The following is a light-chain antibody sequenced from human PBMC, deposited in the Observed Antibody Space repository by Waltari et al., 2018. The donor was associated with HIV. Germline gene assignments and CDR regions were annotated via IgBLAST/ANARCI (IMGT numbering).Light chain of an antibody. CDR1: SSDVGGYTF. V-gene: IGLV2-11*01. CDR3: CSYSGSVTLYV. CDR2: DVT. J-gene: IGLJ1*01. Sequence: QSALTQPRSVSGSPGQSVTISCTGTSSDVGGYTFVSWYQHHPGKAPKLVISDVTKRRSGVPDCYSGSEAGNTASRTISGRQAADEAYYYCCSYSGSVTLYVFGTGTEVTVL.